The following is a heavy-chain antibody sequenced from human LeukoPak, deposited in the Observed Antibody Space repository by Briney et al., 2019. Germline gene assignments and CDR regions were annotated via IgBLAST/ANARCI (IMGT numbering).Heavy chain of an antibody. CDR1: GFTFSNYW. CDR2: IKQDGSDK. V-gene: IGHV3-7*03. Sequence: GGSLRLSCAGAGFTFSNYWMSWVRQAPGKGLEWVANIKQDGSDKYYLDSVEGRFTISRDNAKNPLYLQMNSLRAEDTAVYYCARARPLDYGGPYDLWGQGTMVTVSS. CDR3: ARARPLDYGGPYDL. D-gene: IGHD4-23*01. J-gene: IGHJ3*01.